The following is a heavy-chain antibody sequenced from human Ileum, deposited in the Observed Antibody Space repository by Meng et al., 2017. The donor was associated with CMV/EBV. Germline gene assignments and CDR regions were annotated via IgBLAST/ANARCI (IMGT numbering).Heavy chain of an antibody. Sequence: DISGDSVSSSTDAWNWIRQSPSRGLEWLGRTFYRSKWTNDYAVSVQGRITITPDISKNQFSLQLNSVTPDDTAVYYCARIAWNVAAFWGQGTLVTVSS. CDR1: GDSVSSSTDA. CDR2: TFYRSKWTN. J-gene: IGHJ4*02. CDR3: ARIAWNVAAF. V-gene: IGHV6-1*01. D-gene: IGHD1-1*01.